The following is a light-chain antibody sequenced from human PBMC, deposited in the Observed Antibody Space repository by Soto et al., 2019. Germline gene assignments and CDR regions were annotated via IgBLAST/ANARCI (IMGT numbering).Light chain of an antibody. CDR3: QPYHLKCT. Sequence: LAWYQQKPGKAPKLLIYDVSTLDSGVPSRFSDSGSRTAIYLTIRGFVYEELTHYYWQPYHLKCTFGQGTRLEIK. V-gene: IGKV1-5*01. J-gene: IGKJ5*01. CDR2: DVS.